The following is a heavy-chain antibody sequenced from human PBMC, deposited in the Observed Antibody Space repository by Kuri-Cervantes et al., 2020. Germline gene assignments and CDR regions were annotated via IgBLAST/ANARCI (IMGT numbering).Heavy chain of an antibody. CDR3: ARYQGDCSANCRYLDY. V-gene: IGHV3-33*01. CDR1: GFTFSSYG. CDR2: IWYDGSNK. Sequence: GESLKISCAASGFTFSSYGMHWVRQAPGKGLQWVAVIWYDGSNKYYAESVKGRFTISRDNSKNTVYMQMDSLRAEDTAMYYCARYQGDCSANCRYLDYWGQGTLVTVSS. D-gene: IGHD2-2*01. J-gene: IGHJ4*02.